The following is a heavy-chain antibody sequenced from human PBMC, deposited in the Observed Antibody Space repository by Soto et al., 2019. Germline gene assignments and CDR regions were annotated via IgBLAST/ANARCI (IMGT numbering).Heavy chain of an antibody. CDR1: GFTFSDYA. J-gene: IGHJ3*02. CDR3: AKVVRAVAIAFDI. Sequence: EVQLLESGGGLVQPGGSLRLSCAASGFTFSDYAMNWIRQAPGKGLEWVSAVRGSGDDTWYADSVKGRFTISRDNSKNTLDLQMNSLRAEDTAVYYCAKVVRAVAIAFDIWGPGTMVTVSS. CDR2: VRGSGDDT. D-gene: IGHD3-10*01. V-gene: IGHV3-23*01.